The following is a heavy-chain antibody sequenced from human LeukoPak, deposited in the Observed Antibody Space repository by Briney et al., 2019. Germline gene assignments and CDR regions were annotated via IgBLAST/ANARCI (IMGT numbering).Heavy chain of an antibody. CDR1: GFTFGDYY. CDR2: ISNSGSVT. Sequence: GGSLRLSCAASGFTFGDYYMSWIRQAPGKGLEWVSYISNSGSVTYNADSVKGRFIISRDNAKNSLDLQMNSLRDEDTAVYYCASQSYARFDPWGQGTLVTVSS. J-gene: IGHJ5*02. V-gene: IGHV3-11*01. D-gene: IGHD3-16*01. CDR3: ASQSYARFDP.